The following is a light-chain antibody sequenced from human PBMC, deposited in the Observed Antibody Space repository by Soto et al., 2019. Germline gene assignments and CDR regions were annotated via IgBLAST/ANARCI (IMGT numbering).Light chain of an antibody. CDR1: QSVSNDF. CDR3: QQYGSSPPRT. CDR2: GAS. Sequence: EIVLTQSPGILSLSPGERATLSCRASQSVSNDFLAWYQQKPGKAPRLLIYGASTMATDVPDRFSGSGSGAAFTLTISRLEPEDFAVYYCQQYGSSPPRTFGQGTKVE. J-gene: IGKJ1*01. V-gene: IGKV3-20*01.